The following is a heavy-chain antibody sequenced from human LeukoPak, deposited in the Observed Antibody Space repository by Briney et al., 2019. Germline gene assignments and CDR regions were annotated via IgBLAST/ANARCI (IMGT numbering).Heavy chain of an antibody. V-gene: IGHV4-39*01. D-gene: IGHD2-15*01. J-gene: IGHJ6*03. CDR3: ARQISDYYYYYMDV. CDR1: GGSISSSNYY. CDR2: IYYSGTT. Sequence: SETLSLTCTVSGGSISSSNYYWGWIRQPPGKGLEWIGTIYYSGTTYYNPSLESRVTIFEDTSKNQFTLMLTSVTAADTAVYYCARQISDYYYYYMDVWGKGTTVTVSS.